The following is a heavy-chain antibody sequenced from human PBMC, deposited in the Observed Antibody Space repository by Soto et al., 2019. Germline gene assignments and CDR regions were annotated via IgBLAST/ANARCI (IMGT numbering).Heavy chain of an antibody. Sequence: GGSLRLSCAASGFTFSSYAMSWVHQAPGKGLEWVSAISGSGGSTYYADSVKGRFTISRDNSKNTLYLQMNSLRAEDTAVYYCPKVGRSITGTCFDYWGQGTLVTVSS. CDR3: PKVGRSITGTCFDY. V-gene: IGHV3-23*01. CDR2: ISGSGGST. J-gene: IGHJ4*02. CDR1: GFTFSSYA. D-gene: IGHD1-7*01.